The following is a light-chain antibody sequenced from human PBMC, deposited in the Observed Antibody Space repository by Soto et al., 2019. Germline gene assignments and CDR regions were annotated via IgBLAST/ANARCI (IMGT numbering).Light chain of an antibody. CDR3: QQYGSSGT. Sequence: NVLKPSPGTLSLSSGEKGTLSCRASQSVSNNYLAWYQQKPGQAPRLLIYGASNRATGIPDRFSGSGSGTDFTLTISRLEPEDFAVYYCQQYGSSGTFGQGTKVDIK. CDR2: GAS. V-gene: IGKV3-20*01. CDR1: QSVSNNY. J-gene: IGKJ1*01.